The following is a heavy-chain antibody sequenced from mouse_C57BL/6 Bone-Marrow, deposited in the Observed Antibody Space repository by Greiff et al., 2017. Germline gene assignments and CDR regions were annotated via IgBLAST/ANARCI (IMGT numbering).Heavy chain of an antibody. V-gene: IGHV1-15*01. CDR2: INPETGGT. J-gene: IGHJ2*01. Sequence: QVQLQQPGAELVMPGASVKLSCKASGYTFTDYEMHWVKQTPVHGLEWIGAINPETGGTAYNQKFKGKAILTADKSSSTAYMELRSLTSEDSAVYYCTRRGYYWGQGTTLTVSA. CDR3: TRRGYY. CDR1: GYTFTDYE.